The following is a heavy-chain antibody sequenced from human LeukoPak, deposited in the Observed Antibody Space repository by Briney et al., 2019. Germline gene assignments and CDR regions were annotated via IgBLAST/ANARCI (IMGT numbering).Heavy chain of an antibody. V-gene: IGHV3-49*04. J-gene: IGHJ5*02. D-gene: IGHD6-13*01. Sequence: GGSLRLSCTASGFTFGDYPMNWVRQAPGKGLEWIGFIRTKTYGGTPEYAASVKGRFTISRDDSKSIAFLQMNSLKTEDTAVYYCAREPRQIAAAKINWFDPWGQGTLVTVSS. CDR1: GFTFGDYP. CDR3: AREPRQIAAAKINWFDP. CDR2: IRTKTYGGTP.